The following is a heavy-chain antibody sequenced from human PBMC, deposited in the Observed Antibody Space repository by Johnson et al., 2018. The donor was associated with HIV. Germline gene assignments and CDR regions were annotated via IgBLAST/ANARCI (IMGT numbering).Heavy chain of an antibody. V-gene: IGHV3-9*01. Sequence: VQLVESGGGVVQPGRSLRLSCAASGFTFDDYAMHWVRQAPGKGLEWVSGISWNSGSTGYAESVKGGFTISSDNAKKSLFLEMNSLRAEDTAFYYCARATFYYDLSGYLTRPRAFDMWGQGTMVTVSS. CDR2: ISWNSGST. CDR1: GFTFDDYA. D-gene: IGHD3-22*01. CDR3: ARATFYYDLSGYLTRPRAFDM. J-gene: IGHJ3*02.